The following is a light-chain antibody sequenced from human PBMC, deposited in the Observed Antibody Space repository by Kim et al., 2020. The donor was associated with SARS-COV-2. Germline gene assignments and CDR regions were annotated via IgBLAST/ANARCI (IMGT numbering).Light chain of an antibody. CDR2: DAS. V-gene: IGKV1-33*01. CDR1: QDISNY. CDR3: QQYDDLPIT. Sequence: ASVGDRVTITCQASQDISNYLNWYQQKPGKAPNVLIYDASNLETGVPSRFSGSGSGTDFTLTISSLQPEDIATYYCQQYDDLPITFGQGTRLEIK. J-gene: IGKJ5*01.